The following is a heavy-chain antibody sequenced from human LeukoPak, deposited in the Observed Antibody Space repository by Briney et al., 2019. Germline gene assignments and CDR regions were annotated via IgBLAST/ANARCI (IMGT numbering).Heavy chain of an antibody. CDR2: ISASSSYI. CDR1: GFTFSSYS. CDR3: AKVQDVLRFLGYYMDV. D-gene: IGHD3-3*01. Sequence: GGSLRLSCAASGFTFSSYSMNWVRQAPGTGLEWVSSISASSSYIYYGDSVKGRFTISRDNAKNTLYLQMNSLRAEDTAVYYCAKVQDVLRFLGYYMDVWGKGTTVTVSS. V-gene: IGHV3-21*01. J-gene: IGHJ6*03.